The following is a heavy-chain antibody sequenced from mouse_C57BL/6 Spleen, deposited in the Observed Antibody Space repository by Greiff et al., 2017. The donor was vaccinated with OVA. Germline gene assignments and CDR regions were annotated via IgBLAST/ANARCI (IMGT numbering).Heavy chain of an antibody. CDR1: GYTFTSYW. V-gene: IGHV1-52*01. Sequence: QVQLQQPGAELVRPGSSVKLSCKASGYTFTSYWMHWVKQRPIQGLEWIGNIDPSDSETHYNQKFKDKATLTVDKSSSTAYMQLSSLTSEDSAVYYCARAGSDYVQFAYWGQGTLVTVSA. D-gene: IGHD2-4*01. CDR2: IDPSDSET. CDR3: ARAGSDYVQFAY. J-gene: IGHJ3*01.